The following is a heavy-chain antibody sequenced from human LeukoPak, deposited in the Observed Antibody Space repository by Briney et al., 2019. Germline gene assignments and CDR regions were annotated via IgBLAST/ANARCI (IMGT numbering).Heavy chain of an antibody. J-gene: IGHJ4*02. CDR1: GYTFTGYY. D-gene: IGHD5-12*01. CDR2: INPNSGGT. V-gene: IGHV1-2*02. CDR3: ATGSKWLRPADY. Sequence: ASVTVSCKASGYTFTGYYMHWVRQAPGQGLEWIGWINPNSGGTNYAQKFQGRVTMTRDTSISIAYMELSRLRSDDTAVYYCATGSKWLRPADYWGQGTLVTVSS.